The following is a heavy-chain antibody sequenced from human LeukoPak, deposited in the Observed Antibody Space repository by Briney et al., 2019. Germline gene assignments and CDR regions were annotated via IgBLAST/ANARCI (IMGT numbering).Heavy chain of an antibody. Sequence: PSETLSLTCTVSGGWGGDYCWSWIRQPPGKGLEWIGYIYYNGNTFYTPSLKSRVTISVDKSKNQFSLKLSSVTAADTAVYYCARGPPGTGAFDIWGQGTMVTVSS. CDR2: IYYNGNT. V-gene: IGHV4-30-4*01. CDR1: GGWGGDYC. D-gene: IGHD1-14*01. CDR3: ARGPPGTGAFDI. J-gene: IGHJ3*02.